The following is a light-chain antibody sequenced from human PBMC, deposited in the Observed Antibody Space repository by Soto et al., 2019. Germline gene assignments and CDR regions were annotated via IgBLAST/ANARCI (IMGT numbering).Light chain of an antibody. Sequence: EIVMTQSPVTLSVSPGERATLSCRASQSVTSNLAWYQQKPGQAPRLLIYGASTRATGIPARFSGSGSGTEFTLTISNLQSEDFAIYYCQQFNGGPRTFGQGTKVEIK. CDR2: GAS. CDR1: QSVTSN. CDR3: QQFNGGPRT. J-gene: IGKJ1*01. V-gene: IGKV3-15*01.